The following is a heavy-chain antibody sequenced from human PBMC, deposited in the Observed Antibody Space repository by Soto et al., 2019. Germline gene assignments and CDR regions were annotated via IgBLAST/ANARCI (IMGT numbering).Heavy chain of an antibody. D-gene: IGHD4-17*01. Sequence: SETRSLTCTVSGGSISSYYWSWIRQPPGKGLEWIGYIYYSGSTNYNPSLKSRVTISVDTSKNQFSLKLSSVTAADTAVYYCARQRAPYGDFDYWGQGTLVTVSS. CDR1: GGSISSYY. V-gene: IGHV4-59*08. CDR3: ARQRAPYGDFDY. J-gene: IGHJ4*02. CDR2: IYYSGST.